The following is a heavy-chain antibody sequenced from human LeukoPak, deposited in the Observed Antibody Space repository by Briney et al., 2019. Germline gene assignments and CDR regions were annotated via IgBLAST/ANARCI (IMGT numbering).Heavy chain of an antibody. J-gene: IGHJ3*02. Sequence: ASVKVSCKASGYTFTGYYMHWVRQAPGQGLEWMGWINPNSGGTNYAQKFQGRVTTTRDTSISTAYMVLSRLRSDDTAVYYCARCEGYCSSTSCYHDAFDIWGQGTMVTVSS. V-gene: IGHV1-2*02. CDR3: ARCEGYCSSTSCYHDAFDI. CDR1: GYTFTGYY. CDR2: INPNSGGT. D-gene: IGHD2-2*01.